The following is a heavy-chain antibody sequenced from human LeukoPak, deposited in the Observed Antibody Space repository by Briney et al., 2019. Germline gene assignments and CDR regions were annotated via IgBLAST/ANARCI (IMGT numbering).Heavy chain of an antibody. D-gene: IGHD4-17*01. CDR1: GFTFSSYD. V-gene: IGHV3-13*01. CDR3: ARGPGPGVTTIDS. Sequence: PGGSLTLACAASGFTFSSYDMHWVRQAPGEGLEWVSAFHTNGGTFYLDSVRARFPVSREDAPDYFYLQLDTLRAGDTAVYYCARGPGPGVTTIDSWGQGPLILVSS. J-gene: IGHJ4*02. CDR2: FHTNGGT.